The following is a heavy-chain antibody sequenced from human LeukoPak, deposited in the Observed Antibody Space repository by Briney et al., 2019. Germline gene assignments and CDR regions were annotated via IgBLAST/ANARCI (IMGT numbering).Heavy chain of an antibody. CDR1: GGSITNYY. J-gene: IGHJ6*02. D-gene: IGHD2-2*01. Sequence: SETLSLTCTVSGGSITNYYWSWIRQPAGKGLEWIGRIYTSGSTSYNPSLKSRVTMLVDTSKNQFSLKLSSVTAADTAVYYCARGCSSTSCWLRMDVWGQGTTVTVSS. V-gene: IGHV4-4*07. CDR2: IYTSGST. CDR3: ARGCSSTSCWLRMDV.